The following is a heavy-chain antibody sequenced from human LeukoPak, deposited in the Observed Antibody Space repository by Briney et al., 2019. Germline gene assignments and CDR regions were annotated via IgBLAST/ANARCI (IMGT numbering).Heavy chain of an antibody. CDR1: GGTFSSYA. Sequence: ASVKVSCKAFGGTFSSYAISWVRQAPGQGLEWMGGIIPIFGTANYAQKFQGRVTITTDESTSTAYMELSSLRSEDTAVYYCAREGRPGKEFQHWGQGTLVTVSS. J-gene: IGHJ1*01. CDR2: IIPIFGTA. V-gene: IGHV1-69*05. CDR3: AREGRPGKEFQH.